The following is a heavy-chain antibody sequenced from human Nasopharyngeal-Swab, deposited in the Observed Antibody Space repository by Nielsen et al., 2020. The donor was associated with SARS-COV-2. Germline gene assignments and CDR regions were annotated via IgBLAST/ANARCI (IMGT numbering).Heavy chain of an antibody. CDR3: AKVLQQLVYDAFDI. Sequence: VRQAPGKGLEWVSAISGSGGSTYYADSVKGRFTISRDNSKNTLYLQMNSLRAEDTAVYYCAKVLQQLVYDAFDIWGQGTVVTVSS. V-gene: IGHV3-23*01. D-gene: IGHD6-13*01. J-gene: IGHJ3*02. CDR2: ISGSGGST.